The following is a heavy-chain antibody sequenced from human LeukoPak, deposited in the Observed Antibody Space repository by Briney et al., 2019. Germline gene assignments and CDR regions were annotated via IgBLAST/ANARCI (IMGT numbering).Heavy chain of an antibody. J-gene: IGHJ4*02. CDR2: VYHTGST. CDR3: ARNFWSDEDLAGLGFDS. Sequence: SETLSLTCAVSGGSITSYYWSWIRQSPGKGLEWIGYVYHTGSTKYNPSLESRVTISIDTSRSQVSLKVTSVTAADTAVYYCARNFWSDEDLAGLGFDSWSRGTLVTVSS. D-gene: IGHD3-3*01. V-gene: IGHV4-59*01. CDR1: GGSITSYY.